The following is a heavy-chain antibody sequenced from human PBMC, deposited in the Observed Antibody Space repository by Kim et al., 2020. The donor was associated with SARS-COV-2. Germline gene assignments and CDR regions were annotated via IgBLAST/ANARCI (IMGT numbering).Heavy chain of an antibody. J-gene: IGHJ6*02. V-gene: IGHV2-70*01. Sequence: SGPTLVKPTQTLTLTCTFSGFSLSTSGMCVSWIRQPPGKALEWLALIDWDDDKYYSTSLKTRLTISKDTSKNQVVLTMTNMDPVDTATYYCARILRGYYDSSTKRLYYYYGMDVWGQGTTVTVSS. D-gene: IGHD3-22*01. CDR1: GFSLSTSGMC. CDR3: ARILRGYYDSSTKRLYYYYGMDV. CDR2: IDWDDDK.